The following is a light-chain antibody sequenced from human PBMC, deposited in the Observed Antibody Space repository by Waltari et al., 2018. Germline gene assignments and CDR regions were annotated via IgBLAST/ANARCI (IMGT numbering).Light chain of an antibody. J-gene: IGLJ2*01. V-gene: IGLV1-40*01. CDR3: QSYDNSPYVI. CDR2: GNT. Sequence: QSVLTQPPSVSGAPGQRVTISCTGSSSNIGAGYDVHGYQQLPGTAPKLLIYGNTKRPSGAPDRFSGSKAGTSASLAITGLQAEDEADYYCQSYDNSPYVIFGGGTKLTVL. CDR1: SSNIGAGYD.